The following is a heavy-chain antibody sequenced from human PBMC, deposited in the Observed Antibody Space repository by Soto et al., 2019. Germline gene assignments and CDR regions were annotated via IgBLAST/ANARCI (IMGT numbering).Heavy chain of an antibody. J-gene: IGHJ4*02. D-gene: IGHD2-21*02. CDR2: IWYDGSNK. CDR3: ARGGLTVYFDY. CDR1: GFTFSSYG. Sequence: QVQLVESGGGVVQPGRSLRLSCAASGFTFSSYGMHWVRQAPGKGLEWVAVIWYDGSNKYYADSVKGRFTISRDNSKNTLYLQMNSLRAEDTAVYYCARGGLTVYFDYWGQGTLVTVSS. V-gene: IGHV3-33*01.